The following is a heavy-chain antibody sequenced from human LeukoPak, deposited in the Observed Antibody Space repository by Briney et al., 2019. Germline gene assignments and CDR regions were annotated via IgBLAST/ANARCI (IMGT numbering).Heavy chain of an antibody. J-gene: IGHJ4*02. CDR1: GSTFSRYA. CDR2: ISESDGST. D-gene: IGHD5-18*01. V-gene: IGHV3-23*01. CDR3: AKDISQGYTFGSIEEDY. Sequence: GGSLRLSCAASGSTFSRYAMSWVRQAPGKGLEWLSAISESDGSTYYADSVKGRFTISRDNSKNTLYLQMDSLGADDTAVYFCAKDISQGYTFGSIEEDYWGQGTLVTVSS.